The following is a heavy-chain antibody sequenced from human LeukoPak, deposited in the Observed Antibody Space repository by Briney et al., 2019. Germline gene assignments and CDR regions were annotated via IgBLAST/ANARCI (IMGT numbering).Heavy chain of an antibody. CDR3: ASHLGYSSGWYWFDP. V-gene: IGHV4-34*01. CDR2: INHSGST. CDR1: GGSFSGYY. J-gene: IGHJ5*02. D-gene: IGHD6-19*01. Sequence: PSETLSLTCAVYGGSFSGYYWSWIRQPPGKGLEWIGEINHSGSTNYNPSLKSRVTISVDTSKNQFSLKLSSVTAADTAVYYCASHLGYSSGWYWFDPWGQGTLVTVSS.